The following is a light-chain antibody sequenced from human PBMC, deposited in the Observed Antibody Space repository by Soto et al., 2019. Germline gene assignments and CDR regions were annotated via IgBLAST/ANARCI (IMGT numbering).Light chain of an antibody. J-gene: IGLJ2*01. CDR3: CSYAGSSTVV. CDR1: SSDVGSYNL. V-gene: IGLV2-23*01. Sequence: QSALTQPASVSGSPGQSITISCTGTSSDVGSYNLVSWYQQHPGKAPKLMIYEGSKRPSGVSNRFSGSKSGNTASLTISGLKADDEADYYCCSYAGSSTVVFGGGTKLTGL. CDR2: EGS.